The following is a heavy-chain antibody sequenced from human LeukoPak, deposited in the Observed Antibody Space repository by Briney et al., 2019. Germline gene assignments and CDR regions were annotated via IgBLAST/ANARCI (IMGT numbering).Heavy chain of an antibody. CDR3: ARGAVTTIASSARHFDL. D-gene: IGHD4-17*01. J-gene: IGHJ2*01. Sequence: PGGSLRLSCAASGFTVSSNNMGWVRQARGKGLEWVSVIYSGGSTYYADSVKGRFTISRDNSKNTLYLQMNSLRAEDTAVYYCARGAVTTIASSARHFDLWGRGTLVTVSS. CDR1: GFTVSSNN. CDR2: IYSGGST. V-gene: IGHV3-53*01.